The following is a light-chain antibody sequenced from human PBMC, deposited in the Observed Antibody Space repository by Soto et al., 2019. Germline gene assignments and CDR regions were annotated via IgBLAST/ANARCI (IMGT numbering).Light chain of an antibody. CDR1: SSNIGAGYD. J-gene: IGLJ1*01. CDR3: QSYDNSLSGYV. Sequence: QAVVTQPPSVSGAPGLRVTISCTGDSSNIGAGYDVHWYQHIPGSAPRLVVYSNTKRPSGVPDRFSGSKSGTSASLAISGLQTEDEADYYCQSYDNSLSGYVFGTGTKLTVL. V-gene: IGLV1-40*01. CDR2: SNT.